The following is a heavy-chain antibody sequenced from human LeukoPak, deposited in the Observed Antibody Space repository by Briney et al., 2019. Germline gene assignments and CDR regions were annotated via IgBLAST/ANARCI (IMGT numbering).Heavy chain of an antibody. CDR2: IAYDGSNK. CDR3: AKEETAVAGTFPLDY. D-gene: IGHD6-19*01. Sequence: GGSLRLSCAASGFTVSSNYMHWVRQAPGKGLEWVALIAYDGSNKYYGDSVKGRFTISRDNSKNTLYLQMSSLRVEDTAVYHCAKEETAVAGTFPLDYWGQGTLVTVSS. J-gene: IGHJ4*02. V-gene: IGHV3-30*18. CDR1: GFTVSSNY.